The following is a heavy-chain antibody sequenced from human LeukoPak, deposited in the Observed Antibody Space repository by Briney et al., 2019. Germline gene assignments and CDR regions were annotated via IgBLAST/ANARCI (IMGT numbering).Heavy chain of an antibody. CDR2: ISSRSSYI. Sequence: GGSLRLSCAASGFTFSTYTMNWVRQAPGKGLEWVSSISSRSSYIYYADSVKGRFTISRDNAKNSLYLQMNSLRAEDTAVYYCARGPSGYHNTGGQGTLVTVSS. D-gene: IGHD5-12*01. CDR3: ARGPSGYHNT. V-gene: IGHV3-21*01. J-gene: IGHJ4*02. CDR1: GFTFSTYT.